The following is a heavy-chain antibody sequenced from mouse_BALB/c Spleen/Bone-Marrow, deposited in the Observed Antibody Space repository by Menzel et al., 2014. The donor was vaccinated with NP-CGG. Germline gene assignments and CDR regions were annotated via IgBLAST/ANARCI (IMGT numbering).Heavy chain of an antibody. CDR3: AKGGNYRADFDY. V-gene: IGHV1-14*01. D-gene: IGHD2-14*01. CDR2: FNPYNDGS. J-gene: IGHJ2*01. CDR1: GYTFTSSV. Sequence: VQLKESGPELVKPGASVKMSCKASGYTFTSSVMHWVKQKPGQGLEWIGYFNPYNDGSKYNEKFKGKATLTSDKSSSLAYMDLSSLTSEDSAVYYCAKGGNYRADFDYWGQGTTLTVSS.